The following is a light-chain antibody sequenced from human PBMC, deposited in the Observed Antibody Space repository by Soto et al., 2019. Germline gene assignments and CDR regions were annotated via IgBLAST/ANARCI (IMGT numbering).Light chain of an antibody. V-gene: IGLV1-51*02. CDR1: SSNIGDNY. CDR3: GTWDNSVYAYV. CDR2: ENN. J-gene: IGLJ1*01. Sequence: QSVLMQPPSVSAAPGQKVTISCSGSSSNIGDNYVSWYQQLPGTAPKLLIYENNKRPSGIPDRFSGSKSGTSATLGITGLQTGDEAEYYCGTWDNSVYAYVFGPGTKVTVL.